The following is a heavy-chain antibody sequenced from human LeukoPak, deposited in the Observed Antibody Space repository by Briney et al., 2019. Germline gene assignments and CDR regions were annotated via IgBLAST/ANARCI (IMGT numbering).Heavy chain of an antibody. J-gene: IGHJ3*02. CDR1: GGTFSSYA. V-gene: IGHV1-69*04. CDR3: DYYGSGSYTAFDI. D-gene: IGHD3-10*01. CDR2: IIPILGIA. Sequence: ASVKVSCKASGGTFSSYAISWVRQAPGQGLEGIGRIIPILGIANYAQKFQGRVTITADKSTSTAYMELSSLRSEDTAVYYCDYYGSGSYTAFDIWGQGTMVTVSS.